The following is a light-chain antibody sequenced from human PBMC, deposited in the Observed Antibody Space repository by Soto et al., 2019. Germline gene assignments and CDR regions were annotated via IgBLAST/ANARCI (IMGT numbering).Light chain of an antibody. CDR3: CSYAGTYSYV. J-gene: IGLJ1*01. Sequence: ALTQPRSVSGSPGQSVTISCTGTSRDVGGYNSVSWYQQHPGKAPKLMIYDVSQRPSGVPDRFSGSKSGNTASLTISGLQPEDEADYFCCSYAGTYSYVFGTGTKVTVL. V-gene: IGLV2-11*01. CDR1: SRDVGGYNS. CDR2: DVS.